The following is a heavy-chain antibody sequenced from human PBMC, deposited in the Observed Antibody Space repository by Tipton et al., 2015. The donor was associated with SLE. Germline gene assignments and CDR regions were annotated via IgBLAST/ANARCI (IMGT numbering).Heavy chain of an antibody. CDR3: ARDQQVVVVTAERDTYYHYYMDV. Sequence: TLSLTCAVYGGSFSGYYWSWIRQPPGKGLEWIGEINHSGSTNYNPSLKSRVTISVDTSKNQFSLKLSSVTAADTAVYYCARDQQVVVVTAERDTYYHYYMDVWGKGTTVTVSS. D-gene: IGHD2-21*02. CDR2: INHSGST. CDR1: GGSFSGYY. V-gene: IGHV4-34*01. J-gene: IGHJ6*03.